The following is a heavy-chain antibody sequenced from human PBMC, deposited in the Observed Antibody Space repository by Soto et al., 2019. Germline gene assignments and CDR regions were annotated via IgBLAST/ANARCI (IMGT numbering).Heavy chain of an antibody. J-gene: IGHJ6*03. CDR2: IWYDGSNK. CDR3: ARDSYYDFWSGYGHYYYYYMDV. Sequence: GGSLSLSCAASGFTFSSYGMHWVRQAPGKGLEWVAVIWYDGSNKYYADSVKGRFTISRDNSKNTLYLQMNSLRAEDTAVYYCARDSYYDFWSGYGHYYYYYMDVWGKGTTVTVSS. CDR1: GFTFSSYG. V-gene: IGHV3-33*01. D-gene: IGHD3-3*01.